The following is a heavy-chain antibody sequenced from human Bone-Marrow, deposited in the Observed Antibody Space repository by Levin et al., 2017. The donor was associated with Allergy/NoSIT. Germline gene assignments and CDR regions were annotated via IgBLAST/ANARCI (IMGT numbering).Heavy chain of an antibody. CDR1: GFSLSTVG. D-gene: IGHD4/OR15-4a*01. Sequence: SCAGFGFSLSTVGMHWVRQAPGKGLEWVAVIWHDGSYKFYADSVKGRFTLSRDDSNNLFYLHMTGLRAEDTAVYYCARTPAQGRLTMTKYYSYMDVWGTGSTVTVSS. CDR2: IWHDGSYK. J-gene: IGHJ6*03. CDR3: ARTPAQGRLTMTKYYSYMDV. V-gene: IGHV3-33*01.